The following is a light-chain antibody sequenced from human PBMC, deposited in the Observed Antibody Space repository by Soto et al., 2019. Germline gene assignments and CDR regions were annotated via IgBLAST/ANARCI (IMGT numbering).Light chain of an antibody. J-gene: IGLJ2*01. V-gene: IGLV2-14*01. Sequence: QSALTQPASVSGSPGQSITISCTGTSSDVGGYNYVSWYQQHPGKAPKLMIYEVSNRPSWVSNRFSGSKSGNTASLTISGLQAEDEADYYCSSYTSSSKVFGGGTKVTVL. CDR1: SSDVGGYNY. CDR2: EVS. CDR3: SSYTSSSKV.